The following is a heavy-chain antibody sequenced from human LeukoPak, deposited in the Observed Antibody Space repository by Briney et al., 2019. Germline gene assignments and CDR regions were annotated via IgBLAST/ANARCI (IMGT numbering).Heavy chain of an antibody. CDR1: GGSISSGGYY. D-gene: IGHD1-26*01. CDR2: IYHSGST. V-gene: IGHV4-30-2*01. J-gene: IGHJ4*02. Sequence: PSETLSLTCTVSGGSISSGGYYWSWIRQPPGKGLEWIGYIYHSGSTYYNPSFKSRVTISVDRSKNQFSLKLSSVTAADTAVYYCARSNGIVEDYFDYWGQGTLVTVSS. CDR3: ARSNGIVEDYFDY.